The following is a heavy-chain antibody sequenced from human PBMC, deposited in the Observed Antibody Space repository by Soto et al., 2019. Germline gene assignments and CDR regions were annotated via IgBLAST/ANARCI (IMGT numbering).Heavy chain of an antibody. J-gene: IGHJ4*02. Sequence: ASVKVSFKASGYTFTSYYMHWVRQAPGQGLEWMGIINPSGGSTSYAQKFQGRATMTRDTSTSTVYMELSSLRSEDTAVYYCARGRDDILNVPSRSGSYYLDYWGQGTLVTVSS. CDR1: GYTFTSYY. V-gene: IGHV1-46*01. D-gene: IGHD3-9*01. CDR3: ARGRDDILNVPSRSGSYYLDY. CDR2: INPSGGST.